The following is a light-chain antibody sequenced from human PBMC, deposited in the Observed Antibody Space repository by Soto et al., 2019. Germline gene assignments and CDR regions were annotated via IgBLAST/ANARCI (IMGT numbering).Light chain of an antibody. CDR1: SSDVGGYKY. V-gene: IGLV2-8*01. Sequence: QSALTQPPSASGSPGQSVTISCTGTSSDVGGYKYVSWYQQHRGKAPELMIYEVTKRPSGVPDRFSGSKSGNTASLTVSGLRAEDEADYYCSSYAGNNKFVFGTGTKLTVL. J-gene: IGLJ1*01. CDR3: SSYAGNNKFV. CDR2: EVT.